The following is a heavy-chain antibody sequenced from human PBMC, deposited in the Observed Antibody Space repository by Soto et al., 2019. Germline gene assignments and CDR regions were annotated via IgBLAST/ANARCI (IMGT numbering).Heavy chain of an antibody. CDR1: GFTFSTYA. J-gene: IGHJ4*02. CDR2: ISDSGDYT. Sequence: PGGSLRLSCAASGFTFSTYAMNWVRQAPGKGLEWVSCISDSGDYTNYADSVKGRFTISRDNSKNTLSLQMNSLRAEDTAVYYCAKDRTTGASKLDYWGQGTLVTVSS. V-gene: IGHV3-23*01. CDR3: AKDRTTGASKLDY. D-gene: IGHD2-2*01.